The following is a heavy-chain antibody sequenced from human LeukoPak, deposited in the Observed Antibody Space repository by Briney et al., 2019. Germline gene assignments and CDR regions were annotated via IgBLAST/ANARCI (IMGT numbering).Heavy chain of an antibody. Sequence: GGSLRLSCAASGFTFSSYGMHWVRQAPGKGLEWVAVIWYDESNKYYADSVKGRFTISRDNSKNTLYLQMNSLRAEDTAVYYCAGSGFGSSWYAPYFDYWGQGTLVTVSS. CDR1: GFTFSSYG. D-gene: IGHD6-13*01. J-gene: IGHJ4*02. CDR2: IWYDESNK. V-gene: IGHV3-33*01. CDR3: AGSGFGSSWYAPYFDY.